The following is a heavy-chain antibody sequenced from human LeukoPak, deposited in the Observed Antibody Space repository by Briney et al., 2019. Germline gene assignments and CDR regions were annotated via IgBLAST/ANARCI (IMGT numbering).Heavy chain of an antibody. J-gene: IGHJ4*02. CDR2: IYYSGST. D-gene: IGHD6-13*01. CDR1: GGSISSSSYY. CDR3: ARGFPWESSSWYEDY. Sequence: PSETLSLTCTVSGGSISSSSYYWGWIRQPPGKGLEWIGSIYYSGSTYYNPSLKSRVTISVDTSKNQFSLKLSSVTAADTAVYYCARGFPWESSSWYEDYWGQGTLVTVSS. V-gene: IGHV4-39*07.